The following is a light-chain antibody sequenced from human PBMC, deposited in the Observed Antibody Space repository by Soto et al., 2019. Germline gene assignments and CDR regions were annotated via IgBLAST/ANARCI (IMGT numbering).Light chain of an antibody. J-gene: IGLJ1*01. CDR3: QSYDRRLSGYV. CDR1: SSNFGAGFD. V-gene: IGLV1-40*01. CDR2: GIT. Sequence: QSLLTQPPSVSGAPGQWVTISCTGSSSNFGAGFDVHWYQQLPGAAPKLLIYGITNRPSGVPDRFSGSKSGTSASLAITGLQAEDEAVYYCQSYDRRLSGYVFGTGTKVTVL.